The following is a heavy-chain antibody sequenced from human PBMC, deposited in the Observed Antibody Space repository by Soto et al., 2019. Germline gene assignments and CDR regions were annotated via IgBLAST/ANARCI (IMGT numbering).Heavy chain of an antibody. J-gene: IGHJ4*02. CDR2: IWYDGRDK. Sequence: QVQLVESGGGVVQPGRSLRLSCAASGFTFSRDGMHWVRQAPGKGLEWVAVIWYDGRDKFYADSVKGRFTISRDNSKNTLYLQMHSLTAADTAVYYWAKRGGTTLPRDSWGQGTLVTVSS. D-gene: IGHD1-7*01. CDR3: AKRGGTTLPRDS. CDR1: GFTFSRDG. V-gene: IGHV3-33*06.